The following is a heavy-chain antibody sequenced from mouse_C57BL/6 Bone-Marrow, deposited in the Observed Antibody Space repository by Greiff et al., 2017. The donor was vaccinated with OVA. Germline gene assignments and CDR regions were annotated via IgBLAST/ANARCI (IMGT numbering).Heavy chain of an antibody. CDR2: ISNGGGST. CDR3: ARQPYFDV. J-gene: IGHJ1*03. CDR1: GFTFSDYY. V-gene: IGHV5-12*01. Sequence: DVHLVESGGGLVQPGGSLKLSCAASGFTFSDYYMYWVRQTPEKRLEWVAYISNGGGSTYYPDTVKGRFTISRDNAKNTLYLQMSRLKSEDTAMYYCARQPYFDVWGTGTTVTVSS.